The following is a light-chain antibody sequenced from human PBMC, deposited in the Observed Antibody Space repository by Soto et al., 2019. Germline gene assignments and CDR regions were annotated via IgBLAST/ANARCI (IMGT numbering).Light chain of an antibody. CDR2: GAS. CDR3: QQYENATWT. Sequence: IVVTQSAASLSLSPGKRATLSCRASQNIXSHLTWYQHKPGQAPRILXDGASRRATGGPDRLSGSGSGTDFTLTISRLDPEYFAVYYFQQYENATWTFGQGTKVDIK. CDR1: QNIXSH. J-gene: IGKJ1*01. V-gene: IGKV3-20*01.